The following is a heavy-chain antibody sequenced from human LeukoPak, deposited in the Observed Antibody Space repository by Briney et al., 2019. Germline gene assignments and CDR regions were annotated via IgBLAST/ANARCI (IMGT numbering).Heavy chain of an antibody. CDR1: GFTFSSYA. CDR3: ARGGLLWFGELWGDY. Sequence: PGGSLRLSCAASGFTFSSYAMHWVRQAPGKGLEWVAVISYDGSNKYYADSVKGRFTISRDNSKNTLYLQMNSLRAEDPAVYYCARGGLLWFGELWGDYWGQGTLVTVSS. J-gene: IGHJ4*02. V-gene: IGHV3-30*04. CDR2: ISYDGSNK. D-gene: IGHD3-10*01.